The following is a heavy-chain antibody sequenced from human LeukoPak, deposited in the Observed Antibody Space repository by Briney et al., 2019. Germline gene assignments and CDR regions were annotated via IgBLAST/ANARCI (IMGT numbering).Heavy chain of an antibody. CDR3: ARVETPVTTTPPFDH. CDR2: IYYSGST. Sequence: SETLSLTCTVSGGSISSYYWSWIRQPPGKGLEWIGYIYYSGSTNYNPSLKSRVTVSVDTSNNQFSLKLSAVTAADTAVYYCARVETPVTTTPPFDHWGQGTLVTVSS. J-gene: IGHJ4*02. D-gene: IGHD4-17*01. CDR1: GGSISSYY. V-gene: IGHV4-59*01.